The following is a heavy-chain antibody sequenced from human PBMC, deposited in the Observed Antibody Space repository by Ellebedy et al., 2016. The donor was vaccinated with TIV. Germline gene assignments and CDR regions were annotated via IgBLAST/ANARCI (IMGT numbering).Heavy chain of an antibody. D-gene: IGHD1-1*01. CDR3: ARDLTPYNGLYDPFGM. V-gene: IGHV3-23*01. J-gene: IGHJ3*02. CDR1: AFAFDIYA. Sequence: GGSLRLXXAASAFAFDIYAMSWVRQAPGKGPEWVSTMGGGDDDRYYADFVRGRFTISRDNSKKTVFLQMNSLRTDDTAVYYCARDLTPYNGLYDPFGMWGQGTMVTVSS. CDR2: MGGGDDDR.